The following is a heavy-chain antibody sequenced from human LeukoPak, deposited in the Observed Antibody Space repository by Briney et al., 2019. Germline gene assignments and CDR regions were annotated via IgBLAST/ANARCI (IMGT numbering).Heavy chain of an antibody. Sequence: PGGSLRLSCAASGFTFSSYAMHWVRQAPGKGLEWVAVISYDGSNKYYADSVKGRFTISRDNSKNTLYLQMNSLRAEDTAVYYCARCLRNFDWLFSVDSWGQGTLVTVSS. CDR3: ARCLRNFDWLFSVDS. V-gene: IGHV3-30-3*01. D-gene: IGHD3-9*01. CDR2: ISYDGSNK. CDR1: GFTFSSYA. J-gene: IGHJ4*02.